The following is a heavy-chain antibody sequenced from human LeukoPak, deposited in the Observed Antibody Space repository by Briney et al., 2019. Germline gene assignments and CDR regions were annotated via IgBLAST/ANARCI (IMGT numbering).Heavy chain of an antibody. Sequence: PGGSLRLSCAASGFTFSSHTMNWVRQAPGKGLEWVSSISSSSSYINYADSVKGRFTISRDNAKNSLYLRMNSLRAEDTAVYYCARNYDFWSGYFNSVDSWGQGTLVTVSS. CDR2: ISSSSSYI. V-gene: IGHV3-21*01. CDR1: GFTFSSHT. D-gene: IGHD3-3*01. CDR3: ARNYDFWSGYFNSVDS. J-gene: IGHJ5*01.